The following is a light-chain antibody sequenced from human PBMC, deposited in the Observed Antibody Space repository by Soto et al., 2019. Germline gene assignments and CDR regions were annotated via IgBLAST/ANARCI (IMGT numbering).Light chain of an antibody. Sequence: QSALTQPASVSGSPGQSITISCTGTSSDVGRYNYISWYQQHPGKAPKIMIYDVTNRPSGIGNRFSGSKSGNTASLTISGLQAEDEADYYCSSYTSTSTPVVFGGGTK. CDR2: DVT. CDR1: SSDVGRYNY. V-gene: IGLV2-14*03. CDR3: SSYTSTSTPVV. J-gene: IGLJ2*01.